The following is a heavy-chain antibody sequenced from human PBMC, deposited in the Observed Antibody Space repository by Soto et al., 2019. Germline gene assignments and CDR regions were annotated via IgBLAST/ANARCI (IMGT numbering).Heavy chain of an antibody. Sequence: EVQLVESGGGLVQPGRSLRLSCAASGFTFDDYAMHWVRQAPGTGLEWVSGISWNSGSIGYADSVKGRFTISRDNAKNSLYLQMNSLRAEDTALYYCAKWGADDRPNYAFDIWGQRTMVTVAS. CDR2: ISWNSGSI. CDR1: GFTFDDYA. J-gene: IGHJ3*02. V-gene: IGHV3-9*01. CDR3: AKWGADDRPNYAFDI. D-gene: IGHD3-16*01.